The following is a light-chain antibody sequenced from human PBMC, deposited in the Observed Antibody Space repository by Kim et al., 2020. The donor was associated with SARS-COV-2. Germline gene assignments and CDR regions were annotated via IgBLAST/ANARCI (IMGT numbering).Light chain of an antibody. CDR2: GNS. J-gene: IGLJ2*01. CDR3: QSYDRSLTGSV. Sequence: QRVTISCTGSSSNIGANYDVHWYQQLPGTAPRLLILGNSARPSGVPDRFSGSRSGTSASLAITGLQAEDEADYYCQSYDRSLTGSVFGGGTKLTVL. CDR1: SSNIGANYD. V-gene: IGLV1-40*01.